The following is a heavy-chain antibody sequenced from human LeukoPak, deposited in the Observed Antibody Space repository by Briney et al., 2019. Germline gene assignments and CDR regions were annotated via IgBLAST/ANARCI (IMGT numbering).Heavy chain of an antibody. CDR2: ISASGSNT. CDR1: QFTFSYYA. Sequence: GGSLRLSCAASQFTFSYYAMNWVRQAPGRGLEWVSAISASGSNTYYADSVKGRFTISRDNSMNTLYLQMNSLRAEDTAVYYCAKIYVSGIDFWGRGTLVTVSS. J-gene: IGHJ4*02. D-gene: IGHD3-10*01. CDR3: AKIYVSGIDF. V-gene: IGHV3-23*01.